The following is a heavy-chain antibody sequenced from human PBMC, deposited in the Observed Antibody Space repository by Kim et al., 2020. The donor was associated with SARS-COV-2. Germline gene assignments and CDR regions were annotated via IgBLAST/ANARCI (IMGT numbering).Heavy chain of an antibody. CDR1: GGSFSGYY. CDR2: INHSGST. V-gene: IGHV4-34*01. D-gene: IGHD2-15*01. CDR3: ARSLYCSGGSCFLDY. J-gene: IGHJ4*02. Sequence: SETLSLTCAVYGGSFSGYYWSWIRQPPGKGLEWIGEINHSGSTNYNPSLKSRVTISVDTSKNQFSLKLSSVTAADTAVYYCARSLYCSGGSCFLDYWGQGTLVTVSS.